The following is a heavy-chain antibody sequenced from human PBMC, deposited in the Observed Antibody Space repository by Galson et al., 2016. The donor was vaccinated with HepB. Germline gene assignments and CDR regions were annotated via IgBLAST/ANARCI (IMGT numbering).Heavy chain of an antibody. J-gene: IGHJ4*02. V-gene: IGHV3-23*01. D-gene: IGHD3-10*01. Sequence: SLRLSCASSGFTFSSYAMSWFRQAPGKGLEWVSSISGSGGSTYTADSGKGRFTISRDNPNHTVKSQINSLRVEDTAVSYCAKGGYFGSGVPWGFDYWGQGTLVTVSS. CDR3: AKGGYFGSGVPWGFDY. CDR1: GFTFSSYA. CDR2: ISGSGGST.